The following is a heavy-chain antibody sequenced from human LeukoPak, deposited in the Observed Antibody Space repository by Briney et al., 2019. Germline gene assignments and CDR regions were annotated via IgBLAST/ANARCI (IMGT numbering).Heavy chain of an antibody. CDR3: ARNPIVLATFDY. D-gene: IGHD2-8*01. CDR1: GFTFSSYW. CDR2: IKEDGSDK. J-gene: IGHJ4*02. V-gene: IGHV3-7*01. Sequence: GGSLRLSCAASGFTFSSYWMSWVRQAPGKGLEWVANIKEDGSDKYYVDSVKGRFTISRDNAKNSLYLQMNSLRAEDTAVYYCARNPIVLATFDYWGLGTLVTVSS.